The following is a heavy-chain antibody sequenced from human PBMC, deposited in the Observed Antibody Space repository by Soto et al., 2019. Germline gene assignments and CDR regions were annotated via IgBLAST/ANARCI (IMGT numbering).Heavy chain of an antibody. CDR3: ARHSYYCGSTYGCWLDP. Sequence: NPSETLSLTCTVSGGSISSSSYYWGWLRQLPGKGLEWIGSIYYSGSTYYNPSLKSRVTISVDTSKNQFSLKLSSVTAADTAVYYCARHSYYCGSTYGCWLDPWGQGTLVTVSS. D-gene: IGHD3-10*01. CDR2: IYYSGST. J-gene: IGHJ5*02. V-gene: IGHV4-39*01. CDR1: GGSISSSSYY.